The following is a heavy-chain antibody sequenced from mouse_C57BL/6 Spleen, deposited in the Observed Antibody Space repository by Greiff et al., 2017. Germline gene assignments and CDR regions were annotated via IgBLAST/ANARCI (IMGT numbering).Heavy chain of an antibody. CDR2: ISYDGSN. D-gene: IGHD1-1*01. CDR3: ARESITTVVAPFDV. V-gene: IGHV3-6*01. Sequence: ESGPGLVKPSQSLSLTCSVTGYSITSGYYWNWIRQFPGNKLEWMGYISYDGSNNYNPSLKNRISITRDTSKNQFFLKLNSVTTEDTATYYCARESITTVVAPFDVWGTGTTVTVSS. J-gene: IGHJ1*03. CDR1: GYSITSGYY.